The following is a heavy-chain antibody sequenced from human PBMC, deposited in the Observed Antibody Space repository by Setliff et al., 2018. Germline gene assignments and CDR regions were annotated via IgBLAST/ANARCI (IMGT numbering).Heavy chain of an antibody. CDR2: ISISGRYI. V-gene: IGHV3-21*01. J-gene: IGHJ4*02. CDR1: GFTFSSYS. CDR3: ARDGHNVYYFDY. Sequence: GGSLRLSCAASGFTFSSYSMNWVRQAPGKGLEWVSSISISGRYIYYADSVKGRFTISRDNAKNTLYLQMNSLRAEDTAVYYCARDGHNVYYFDYWGLGTLVTVSS. D-gene: IGHD1-1*01.